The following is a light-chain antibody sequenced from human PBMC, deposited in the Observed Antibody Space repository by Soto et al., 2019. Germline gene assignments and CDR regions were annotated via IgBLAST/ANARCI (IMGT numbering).Light chain of an antibody. J-gene: IGLJ1*01. Sequence: SVLPQPASVSGSPGQSITISCTGTSSDVGAYIYVSWYQHHPGKAPKVMIYEVTNRPSGVSDRFSGSKSGNTASLTISGLQAEDEADYYCCSYTSSRTYVFGTGTKVTV. CDR1: SSDVGAYIY. CDR2: EVT. V-gene: IGLV2-14*01. CDR3: CSYTSSRTYV.